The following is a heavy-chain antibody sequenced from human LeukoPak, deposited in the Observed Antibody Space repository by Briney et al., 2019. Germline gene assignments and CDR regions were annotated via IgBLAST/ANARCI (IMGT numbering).Heavy chain of an antibody. D-gene: IGHD2-15*01. CDR3: AKDLLRWSFDY. Sequence: GGSLRLSCAASGFTFSSNAMSWVRQAPGKGLEWVSAIEGSNDNTHYADSVKGRFTVSRDISKNTLYQQMNSLRAEDTAIYYCAKDLLRWSFDYWGQGTLVTVSS. V-gene: IGHV3-23*01. J-gene: IGHJ4*02. CDR1: GFTFSSNA. CDR2: IEGSNDNT.